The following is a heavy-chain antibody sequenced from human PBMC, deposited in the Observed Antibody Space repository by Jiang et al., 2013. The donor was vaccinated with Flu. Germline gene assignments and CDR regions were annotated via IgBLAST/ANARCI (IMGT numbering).Heavy chain of an antibody. Sequence: SRVTISVDTSKNQFSLKLSSVTAADTAVYYCARQDYYDSSGYYGYFDYWGQGTLVTVSS. J-gene: IGHJ4*02. D-gene: IGHD3-22*01. V-gene: IGHV4-61*07. CDR3: ARQDYYDSSGYYGYFDY.